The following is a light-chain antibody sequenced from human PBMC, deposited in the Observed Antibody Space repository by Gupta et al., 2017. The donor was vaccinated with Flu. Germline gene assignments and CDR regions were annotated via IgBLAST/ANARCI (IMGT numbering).Light chain of an antibody. J-gene: IGKJ5*01. V-gene: IGKV3-11*01. CDR1: QNVGRF. CDR3: QQCADWPMT. Sequence: PATLSLSPGERVTLSCRASQNVGRFLVWYQQKPGQAPRLLMSDASTRATGIPARFGGSGSGTDFTLTISSLEPEDLAVDFCQQCADWPMTFGQGTRLEIK. CDR2: DAS.